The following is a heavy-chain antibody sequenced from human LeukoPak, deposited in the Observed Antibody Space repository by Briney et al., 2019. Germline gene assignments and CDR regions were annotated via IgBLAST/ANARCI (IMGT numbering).Heavy chain of an antibody. CDR1: GYTFTSYY. CDR3: ARDRYILRDTGRFDY. V-gene: IGHV1-46*01. J-gene: IGHJ4*02. Sequence: GASVKVSCKASGYTFTSYYMHWVRQAPGQGLEWMGIINPSGGSTSYAQKFQGRVTMIRDTSTSTVYMELSSLRSEDTAVYYCARDRYILRDTGRFDYWGQGTLVTVSS. CDR2: INPSGGST. D-gene: IGHD1-1*01.